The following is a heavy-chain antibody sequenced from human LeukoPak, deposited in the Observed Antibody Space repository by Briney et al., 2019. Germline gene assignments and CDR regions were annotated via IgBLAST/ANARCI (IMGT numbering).Heavy chain of an antibody. V-gene: IGHV3-23*01. CDR3: AKDSIERNGVYDAFDV. Sequence: GGSLRLYCVASGFTFSEFAMNWVRQVPGKGPEWVSHIGGGGVDREYEESVKGRFTVSRDNSRNSLYLQMNSLRGEDTAIYYCAKDSIERNGVYDAFDVWGQGTKVTVAS. CDR1: GFTFSEFA. J-gene: IGHJ3*01. CDR2: IGGGGVDR. D-gene: IGHD2-8*01.